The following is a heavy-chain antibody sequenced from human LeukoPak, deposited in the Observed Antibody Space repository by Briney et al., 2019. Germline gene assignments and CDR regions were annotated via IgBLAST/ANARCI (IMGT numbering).Heavy chain of an antibody. D-gene: IGHD1-26*01. CDR2: IYNSGST. CDR3: ARGRWVIVGATRAAFDI. J-gene: IGHJ3*02. V-gene: IGHV4-59*12. CDR1: GGSISSYY. Sequence: SETLSLTCTVSGGSISSYYWSWIRQPPGKGLEWIGYIYNSGSTNYNPSLKSRVTISVDTSKNQFSLKLSSVTAADTAVYYCARGRWVIVGATRAAFDIWGQGTMVTVSS.